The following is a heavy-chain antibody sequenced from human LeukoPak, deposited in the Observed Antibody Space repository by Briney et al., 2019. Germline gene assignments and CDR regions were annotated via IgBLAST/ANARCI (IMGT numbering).Heavy chain of an antibody. Sequence: GGSLRLSCAASGFTFSSYAMSWVRQAPGKGLEWVSAISGSGGSTYYADSVKGRFTISRDNSKNTLYLQMNSLRAEDTAVYYCAKDTTGYSSGWYGAGAKIFDYWGQGTLVTVSS. CDR2: ISGSGGST. CDR1: GFTFSSYA. J-gene: IGHJ4*02. D-gene: IGHD6-19*01. V-gene: IGHV3-23*01. CDR3: AKDTTGYSSGWYGAGAKIFDY.